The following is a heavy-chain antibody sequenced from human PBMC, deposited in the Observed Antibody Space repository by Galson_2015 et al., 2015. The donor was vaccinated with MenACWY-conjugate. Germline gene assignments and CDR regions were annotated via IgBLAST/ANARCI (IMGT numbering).Heavy chain of an antibody. D-gene: IGHD2-2*01. CDR1: GFTFGSLW. Sequence: SLRLSCAASGFTFGSLWMSWVRQAPGKGLEWVSSISTSSTNIYYADSVKGRFTISRDNAKNSVYLQMNGLRAEDTAVYFCARVVPSAMIHGFDYWGQGTRVTVSS. J-gene: IGHJ4*02. CDR2: ISTSSTNI. CDR3: ARVVPSAMIHGFDY. V-gene: IGHV3-21*01.